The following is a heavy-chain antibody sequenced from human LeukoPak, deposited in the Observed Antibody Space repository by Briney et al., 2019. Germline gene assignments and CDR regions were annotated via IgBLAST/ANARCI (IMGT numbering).Heavy chain of an antibody. CDR2: LYSGGST. V-gene: IGHV3-66*01. CDR3: ARTQTEYSSGWYDKVYFDY. D-gene: IGHD6-19*01. CDR1: GFTVSSNY. Sequence: GGSLRLSCAASGFTVSSNYMSWVRQAPGKGLEWVSVLYSGGSTYYADSVKDRFTISRDNSKNTLYLQMNSLRAEDTAVYYCARTQTEYSSGWYDKVYFDYWGQGTLVTVSS. J-gene: IGHJ4*02.